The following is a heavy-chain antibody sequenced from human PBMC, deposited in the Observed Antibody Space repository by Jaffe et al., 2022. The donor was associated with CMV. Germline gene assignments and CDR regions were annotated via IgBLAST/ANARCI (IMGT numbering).Heavy chain of an antibody. V-gene: IGHV3-64D*06. Sequence: EVQLVESGGGLVQPGGSLRLSCSASGFTFSSYAMHWVRQAPGKGLEYVSAISSNGGSTYYADSVKGRFTISRDNSKNTLYLQMSSLRAEDTAVYYCVKGSVSGAFDIWGQGTMVTVSS. J-gene: IGHJ3*02. CDR3: VKGSVSGAFDI. D-gene: IGHD3-16*01. CDR1: GFTFSSYA. CDR2: ISSNGGST.